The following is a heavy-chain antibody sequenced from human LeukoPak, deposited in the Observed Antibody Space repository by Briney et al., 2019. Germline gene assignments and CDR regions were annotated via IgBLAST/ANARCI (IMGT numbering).Heavy chain of an antibody. Sequence: SETLSLACTVSGGSISSYYWSWIRQPAGKGLEWIGRIYTSGSTNYNPSLKSRVTMSVDTSKNQFSLKLSSVTAADTAIYFCARDRNYDHAFDIWGQGTMVTVSS. J-gene: IGHJ3*02. CDR1: GGSISSYY. V-gene: IGHV4-4*07. CDR2: IYTSGST. D-gene: IGHD3-22*01. CDR3: ARDRNYDHAFDI.